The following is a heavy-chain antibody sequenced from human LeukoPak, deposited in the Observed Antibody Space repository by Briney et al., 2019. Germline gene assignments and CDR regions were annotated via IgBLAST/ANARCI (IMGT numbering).Heavy chain of an antibody. CDR3: AKDSAVSGSYPDASDI. CDR2: IRYDGSNE. CDR1: GVTLSSYG. D-gene: IGHD1-26*01. V-gene: IGHV3-30*02. Sequence: GGSLRLSCVASGVTLSSYGMHWVRQAPGKGLEWVAFIRYDGSNEYYIDSVKGRFTLSRDNSKNTLYLQMNSLRAEDTAVYYCAKDSAVSGSYPDASDIWGQGTMVTVSS. J-gene: IGHJ3*02.